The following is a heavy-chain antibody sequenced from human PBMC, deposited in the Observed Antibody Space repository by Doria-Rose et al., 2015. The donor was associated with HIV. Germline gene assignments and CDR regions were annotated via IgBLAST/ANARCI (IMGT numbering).Heavy chain of an antibody. CDR2: IVSDDER. CDR1: GVSLSSPGMG. Sequence: QVQLVQSGPVLVKPTETLTLTCTVSGVSLSSPGMGVSWIRQPPGKALEWLANIVSDDERSYKTSLKSRLTISRGTSKSQVFLTMTDMDPVDTATYYCARIKSSRWYHKYYFDFWGQGTLVIVSA. J-gene: IGHJ4*02. V-gene: IGHV2-26*01. CDR3: ARIKSSRWYHKYYFDF. D-gene: IGHD6-13*01.